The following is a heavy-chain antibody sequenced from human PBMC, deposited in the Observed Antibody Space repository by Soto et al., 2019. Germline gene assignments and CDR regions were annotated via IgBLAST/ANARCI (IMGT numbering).Heavy chain of an antibody. CDR3: ARDAIVVVPAEGGYYYYMDV. CDR1: GFTFSDHY. Sequence: EVQLVESGGGLVQPGGSLRLSCAASGFTFSDHYMDWVRQAPGKGLEWVGRTRNKANSYTTEYAASVKGRFTISRDDSKNSLYLQMNSLKTEDTAVYYCARDAIVVVPAEGGYYYYMDVWGKGTTVTVSS. V-gene: IGHV3-72*01. CDR2: TRNKANSYTT. J-gene: IGHJ6*03. D-gene: IGHD2-2*01.